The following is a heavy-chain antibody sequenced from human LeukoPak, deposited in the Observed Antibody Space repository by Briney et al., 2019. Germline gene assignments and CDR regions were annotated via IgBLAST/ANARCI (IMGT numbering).Heavy chain of an antibody. CDR2: IYYSGST. V-gene: IGHV4-59*12. CDR1: GGSISSYY. Sequence: PSETLSLTCTVSGGSISSYYWSWIRQPPGRGLEWIGNIYYSGSTNYNPSLKSRVTISVDTSKNQFSLKLSSVTAADTAVYYCASNRRSPRRDGYNSWGQGTLVTVSS. D-gene: IGHD5-24*01. CDR3: ASNRRSPRRDGYNS. J-gene: IGHJ5*02.